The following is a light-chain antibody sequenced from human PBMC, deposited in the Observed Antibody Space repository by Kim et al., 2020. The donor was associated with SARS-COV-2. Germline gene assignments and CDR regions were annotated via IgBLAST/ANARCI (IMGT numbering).Light chain of an antibody. CDR1: SLSIYF. CDR2: NKD. Sequence: ALGQTVRITSQEHSLSIYFASWYQHKAGQAPIVVMYNKDNRPSGIPERFSGSGSGATASLTITGAQAEDEADYYCGSRDITGDHRLFGGGTKLTVL. J-gene: IGLJ2*01. V-gene: IGLV3-19*01. CDR3: GSRDITGDHRL.